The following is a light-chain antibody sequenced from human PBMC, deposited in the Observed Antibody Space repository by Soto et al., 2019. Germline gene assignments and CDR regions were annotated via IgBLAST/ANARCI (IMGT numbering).Light chain of an antibody. CDR2: DVS. CDR1: QSINNL. CDR3: QQYNTYSS. Sequence: DVQMTQSPSTLSASVGDRVTITCRASQSINNLLAWYQQKPGKAPKFLIYDVSTLESGVPSRFSGSGSGSEFNFTITGLQPDDFATYFCQQYNTYSSFGQGTRLEIK. J-gene: IGKJ5*01. V-gene: IGKV1-5*01.